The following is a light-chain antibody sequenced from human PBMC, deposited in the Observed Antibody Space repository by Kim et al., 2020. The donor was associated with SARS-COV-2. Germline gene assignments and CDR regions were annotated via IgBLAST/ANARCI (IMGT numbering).Light chain of an antibody. CDR1: SSDVGGYNY. J-gene: IGLJ2*01. Sequence: ITISCTGTSSDVGGYNYVSWYQQHPGKAPKLMIYDVSNRPSGVSNRFSGSKSGNTASLTISGLQAEDEADYYCSSYTSSSTPLVVFGGGTQLTVL. CDR2: DVS. CDR3: SSYTSSSTPLVV. V-gene: IGLV2-14*03.